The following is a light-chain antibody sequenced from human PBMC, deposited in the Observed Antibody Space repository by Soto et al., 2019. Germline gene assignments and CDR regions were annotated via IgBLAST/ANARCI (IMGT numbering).Light chain of an antibody. V-gene: IGKV1-13*02. CDR1: QGISSA. CDR3: QQFNSFPLT. Sequence: AIQLTQSPSSLSASVGDRVTITCRASQGISSAIVWYQQKTGKGPKLLIYDASTLESGVPSRCSGSGSGTEFTLTISSLQPEDFATYYCQQFNSFPLTFGGGTKVEIK. J-gene: IGKJ4*01. CDR2: DAS.